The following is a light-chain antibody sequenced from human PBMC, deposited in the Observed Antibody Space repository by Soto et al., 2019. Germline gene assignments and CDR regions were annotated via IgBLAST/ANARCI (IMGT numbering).Light chain of an antibody. CDR1: QGISGW. V-gene: IGKV1-12*01. J-gene: IGKJ4*01. CDR2: AAS. Sequence: DIQMTQSPSSVSASVGDRVTITCRASQGISGWLAWYQQKPGKAPNLLIYAASNLQSGVPSRFSGSGSGTEFTLTISSLQPEDFATYYCQQANTFPLTFGGGNKVGIK. CDR3: QQANTFPLT.